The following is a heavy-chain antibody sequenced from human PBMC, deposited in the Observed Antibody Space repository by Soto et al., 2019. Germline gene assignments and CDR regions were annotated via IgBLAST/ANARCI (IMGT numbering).Heavy chain of an antibody. Sequence: SETLSLTCSVSGDSISNSRYYWAWIRQPPGKGLEWIGSIYHTGNAYYNPSLKRRVTIFVDTSKNQFSLKLTSVTAADTALYYCARDYFDSSDYTTNWFDPWGQGTLVTVS. CDR2: IYHTGNA. CDR3: ARDYFDSSDYTTNWFDP. V-gene: IGHV4-39*01. J-gene: IGHJ5*02. D-gene: IGHD3-22*01. CDR1: GDSISNSRYY.